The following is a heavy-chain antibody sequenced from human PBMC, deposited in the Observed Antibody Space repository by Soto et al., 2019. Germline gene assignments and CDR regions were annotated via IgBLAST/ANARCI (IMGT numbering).Heavy chain of an antibody. D-gene: IGHD3-9*01. V-gene: IGHV3-30*18. Sequence: QVQLVESGGGVVQPGRSLRLSCAASGFTFNSYGMHWVRQGPGNGLEWVAFISYDSTKTYYADSVKGRFSISRDNSNNTLYLHMNSLTVDDTAVYYCAKGETLTGYPGYYYHAMNVWGQGTTVTVS. J-gene: IGHJ6*02. CDR1: GFTFNSYG. CDR3: AKGETLTGYPGYYYHAMNV. CDR2: ISYDSTKT.